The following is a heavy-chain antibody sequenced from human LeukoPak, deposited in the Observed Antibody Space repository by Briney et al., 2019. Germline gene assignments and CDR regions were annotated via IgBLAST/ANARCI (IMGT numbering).Heavy chain of an antibody. V-gene: IGHV3-7*05. CDR1: GFTFTNYC. Sequence: PRGSLRLSCEGPGFTFTNYCMSWVRQAPRKRLEWVANIKTAGSKKYYVDSVKGRFTISRDNAKNSLYLQMNSLRAEDTAVYYCAKGRYSGSYGYFDYWGQGTLVTVSS. CDR3: AKGRYSGSYGYFDY. J-gene: IGHJ4*02. CDR2: IKTAGSKK. D-gene: IGHD1-26*01.